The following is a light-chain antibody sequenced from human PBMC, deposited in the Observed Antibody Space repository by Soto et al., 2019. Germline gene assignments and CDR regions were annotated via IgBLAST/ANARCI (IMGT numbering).Light chain of an antibody. J-gene: IGKJ4*01. CDR1: QSISNW. V-gene: IGKV1-5*03. CDR3: QQYHSFAIT. CDR2: KTS. Sequence: DIQMTQSPSTLSASVGDRVTITCRASQSISNWLAWYQQKPGKAPKLLIYKTSNLESGVPSRFSGSGSGTEFSLTMSGLQPDEFATYSGQQYHSFAITFGGGNKV.